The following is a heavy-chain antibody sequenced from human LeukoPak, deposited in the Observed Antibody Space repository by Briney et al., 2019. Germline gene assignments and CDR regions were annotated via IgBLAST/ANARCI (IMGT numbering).Heavy chain of an antibody. CDR2: ISGSGGST. CDR1: GFTFSSYA. D-gene: IGHD3-16*01. Sequence: GGSLRLSCAASGFTFSSYAMSWVRQAPGKGLEWVSAISGSGGSTYYADSVKGRFTISRDNSKNTLYLQMNSLRAEDTAVYYCAKARWITSFGVHWFDPWGQGTLVTVSS. V-gene: IGHV3-23*01. J-gene: IGHJ5*02. CDR3: AKARWITSFGVHWFDP.